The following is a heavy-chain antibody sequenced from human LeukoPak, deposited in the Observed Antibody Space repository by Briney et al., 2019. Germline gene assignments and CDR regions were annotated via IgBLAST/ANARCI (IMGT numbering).Heavy chain of an antibody. D-gene: IGHD6-6*01. Sequence: GGSLRLSCAASGFTVSSNYMSWVRQAPGKGLEWVSVIYSGGSTYYADSVKGRFTISRDNSKNALYLQMNSLRAEDTAVYYCAKDRAARIAARDFDYWGQGTLVTVSS. J-gene: IGHJ4*02. CDR3: AKDRAARIAARDFDY. V-gene: IGHV3-66*01. CDR2: IYSGGST. CDR1: GFTVSSNY.